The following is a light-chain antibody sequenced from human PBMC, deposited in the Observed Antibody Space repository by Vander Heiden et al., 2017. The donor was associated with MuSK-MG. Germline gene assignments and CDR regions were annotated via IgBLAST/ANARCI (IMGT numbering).Light chain of an antibody. CDR3: AAWDDSLNGVV. CDR2: YDD. CDR1: SSNIGNNA. J-gene: IGLJ2*01. Sequence: QSVLTQPPSVSEAPRQRVTISCSGSSSNIGNNAVNWYQQLPGKAPKLLIYYDDLLPSGVSDRFSGSKSGTSASLAIRGLQSEDEADYYCAAWDDSLNGVVCGGGTKLTVL. V-gene: IGLV1-36*01.